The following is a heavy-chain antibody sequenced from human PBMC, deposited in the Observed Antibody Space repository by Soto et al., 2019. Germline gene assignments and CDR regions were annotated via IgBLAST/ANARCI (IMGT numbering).Heavy chain of an antibody. Sequence: PGESLKISCMGSGYKVSTWHNFTSYWIAWVRQMPGEGLEWMGIIYPGDSDTRYSPSFQGQVTISADKSINSVYLQWSSLKASDTATYYCARLGFNYDFLSGYYNVHHSSGIDVWGQGTTVTVSS. CDR1: GYKVSTWHNFTSYW. J-gene: IGHJ6*02. CDR3: ARLGFNYDFLSGYYNVHHSSGIDV. CDR2: IYPGDSDT. D-gene: IGHD3-3*01. V-gene: IGHV5-51*01.